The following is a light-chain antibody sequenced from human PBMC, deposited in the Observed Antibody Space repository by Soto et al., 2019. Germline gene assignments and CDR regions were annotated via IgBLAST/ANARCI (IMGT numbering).Light chain of an antibody. Sequence: EIVLTQSPGTLSLSPGERATLSCRASQSISSSYSAWYLQKPGQAPRLLIYGASSRATGIPDRFSGSGSGTDFTLTISRLEPEDFAVYYCQQYGSSPRTFGGGTKV. V-gene: IGKV3-20*01. CDR1: QSISSSY. J-gene: IGKJ4*01. CDR3: QQYGSSPRT. CDR2: GAS.